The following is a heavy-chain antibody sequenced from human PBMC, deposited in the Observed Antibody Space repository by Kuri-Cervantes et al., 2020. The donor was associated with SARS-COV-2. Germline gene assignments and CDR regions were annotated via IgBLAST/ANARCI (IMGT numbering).Heavy chain of an antibody. CDR3: ARIFPYYDFWSGYSHFLKGGYYGMDV. V-gene: IGHV4-59*01. J-gene: IGHJ6*02. Sequence: SETLSLTCTVSGGSISSYYWSWIRQPPGKGLEWIGYIYYSGSTNYNPSLKSRVTISVDTSKNQFSLKLSSVTAADTAVYYCARIFPYYDFWSGYSHFLKGGYYGMDVWGQGTTVTVSS. D-gene: IGHD3-3*01. CDR1: GGSISSYY. CDR2: IYYSGST.